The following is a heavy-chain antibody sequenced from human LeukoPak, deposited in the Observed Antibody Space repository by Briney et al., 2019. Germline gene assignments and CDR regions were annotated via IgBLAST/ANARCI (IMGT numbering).Heavy chain of an antibody. CDR3: ASSSLVVVVTYGFDI. D-gene: IGHD2-21*01. V-gene: IGHV4-4*02. CDR2: ISHTGST. CDR1: NGPITSTKW. J-gene: IGHJ3*02. Sequence: SETLSLTCTVSNGPITSTKWWSWVRRPPGQGLEWIGEISHTGSTNYNPSFNSRVTMSVDKSKNQFSLNLKSVTAADTALYYCASSSLVVVVTYGFDIWGRGTAVTVSS.